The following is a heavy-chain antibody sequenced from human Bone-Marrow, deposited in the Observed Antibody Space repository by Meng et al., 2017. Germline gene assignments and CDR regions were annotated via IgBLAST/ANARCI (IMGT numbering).Heavy chain of an antibody. D-gene: IGHD1-1*01. Sequence: QVQLVQSGAEVKKPGASVKVSCKASGYTLSSHYSSWVRQAPGQGLEWMGILNPSGGTTSYAQKFQGRVTMTRDTSTSTVYMELSSLRSEDTAVYYCARETTRVWWFDPWGQGTLVTVSS. CDR3: ARETTRVWWFDP. CDR1: GYTLSSHY. J-gene: IGHJ5*02. CDR2: LNPSGGTT. V-gene: IGHV1-46*01.